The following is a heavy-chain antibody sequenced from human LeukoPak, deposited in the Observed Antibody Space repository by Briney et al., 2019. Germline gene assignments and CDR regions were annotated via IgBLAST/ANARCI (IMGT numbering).Heavy chain of an antibody. J-gene: IGHJ5*02. Sequence: PGGSLRLSCAASGFTFSSYAMSWVRQAPGKGLEWVSTISGGGGSTYYADSVKGRFTISRHNSKNTLYLQMNSLRAEDTAVYYCAKGVAGRIQGRWFDPWGQGTLVTVSS. CDR3: AKGVAGRIQGRWFDP. V-gene: IGHV3-23*01. CDR1: GFTFSSYA. CDR2: ISGGGGST. D-gene: IGHD6-6*01.